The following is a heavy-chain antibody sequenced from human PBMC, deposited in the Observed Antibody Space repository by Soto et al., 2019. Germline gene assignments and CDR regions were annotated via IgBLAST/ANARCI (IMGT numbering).Heavy chain of an antibody. CDR1: GFTFSNNW. J-gene: IGHJ4*02. Sequence: EVQPVESGGGLVQPGGSLRLSCAASGFTFSNNWMNWVRQAPGKGPVWVSRINSDGSSTYYADSVKGPFTLSRDNAKHTLYLQLNSLRAVDTAVYDCASAGIAVHWGQGTVVSVSS. CDR2: INSDGSST. D-gene: IGHD6-19*01. V-gene: IGHV3-74*01. CDR3: ASAGIAVH.